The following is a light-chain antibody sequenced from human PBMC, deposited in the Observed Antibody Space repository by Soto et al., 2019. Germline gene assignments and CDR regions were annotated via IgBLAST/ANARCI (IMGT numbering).Light chain of an antibody. V-gene: IGLV2-8*01. Sequence: QSALTQRPSASGSPGQSVTISCTGTSSDVGGYNYVSWYQQHPGKAPKLMIYEVSKRPSGVPDRFSGSKSGNTASLTVSGLQAEDEADYYCSSYAGSNIFYVFGTGTKLTV. CDR1: SSDVGGYNY. CDR3: SSYAGSNIFYV. J-gene: IGLJ1*01. CDR2: EVS.